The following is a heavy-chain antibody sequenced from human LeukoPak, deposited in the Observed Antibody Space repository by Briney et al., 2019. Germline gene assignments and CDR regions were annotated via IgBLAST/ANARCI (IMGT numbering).Heavy chain of an antibody. V-gene: IGHV3-30-3*01. Sequence: GGSLRLSCAASGFTFSSYAMHWVRQAPGKGLEWVAVISYDGSNKYNADSVKGRFTISRDNSKNALYLQMNSLRAEDTAVYYCAKDGGDRIVGATVDYWGQGTLVTVSS. CDR1: GFTFSSYA. D-gene: IGHD1-26*01. CDR3: AKDGGDRIVGATVDY. J-gene: IGHJ4*02. CDR2: ISYDGSNK.